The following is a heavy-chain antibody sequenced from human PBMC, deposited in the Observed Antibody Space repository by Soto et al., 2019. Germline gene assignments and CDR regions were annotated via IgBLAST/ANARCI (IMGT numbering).Heavy chain of an antibody. D-gene: IGHD3-3*01. J-gene: IGHJ4*02. CDR1: GYTLTELS. Sequence: ASVKVSCKVSGYTLTELSMHWVRQAPGKGLEWMGGFDPEDGETIYAQKFQGRVTMTEDTSTDTAYMELSSLRSEDTAVYYCATVTGLEWLPIYYFDYWGQGTLVTVSS. CDR2: FDPEDGET. V-gene: IGHV1-24*01. CDR3: ATVTGLEWLPIYYFDY.